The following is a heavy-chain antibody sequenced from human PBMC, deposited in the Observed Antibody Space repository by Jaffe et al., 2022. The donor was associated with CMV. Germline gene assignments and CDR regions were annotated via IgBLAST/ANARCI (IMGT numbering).Heavy chain of an antibody. Sequence: EVQLVESGGGLVKPGGSLRLSCAASGFTFSSYSMNWVRQAPGKGLEWVSSISSSSSYIYYADSVKGRFTISRDNAKNSLYLQMNSLRAEDTAVYYCARVGGFRQYQLPTTYYYYGMDVWGQGTTVTVSS. CDR2: ISSSSSYI. J-gene: IGHJ6*02. V-gene: IGHV3-21*01. D-gene: IGHD2-2*01. CDR1: GFTFSSYS. CDR3: ARVGGFRQYQLPTTYYYYGMDV.